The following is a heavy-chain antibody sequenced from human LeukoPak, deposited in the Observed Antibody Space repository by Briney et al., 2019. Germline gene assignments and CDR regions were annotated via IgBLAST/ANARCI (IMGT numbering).Heavy chain of an antibody. CDR3: ARGPRWFDP. CDR2: IYYSGST. Sequence: SQTLSLTCTVSGGSISSGSYYWSWIRQPAGKGLEWIGYIYYSGSTNYNPSLKSRVTIPVDTSKNQFSLKLSSVTAADTAVYYCARGPRWFDPWGQGTLVTVSS. CDR1: GGSISSGSYY. V-gene: IGHV4-61*10. J-gene: IGHJ5*02.